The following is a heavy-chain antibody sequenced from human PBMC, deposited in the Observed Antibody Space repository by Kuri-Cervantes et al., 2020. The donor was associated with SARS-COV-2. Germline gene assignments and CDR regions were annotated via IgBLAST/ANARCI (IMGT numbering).Heavy chain of an antibody. CDR3: GRGEGVRGLMVLFQCRGAGPLDF. J-gene: IGHJ4*02. D-gene: IGHD3-10*01. V-gene: IGHV1-2*04. CDR2: INPNSGGT. Sequence: ASVKVSCKASGYTFTGYYMHWVRQAPGQGLEWMGWINPNSGGTNYAQKFQGWVAMTRDTSFSTAYMELSRMRSADTAVYYWGRGEGVRGLMVLFQCRGAGPLDFWGQGTLVTVSS. CDR1: GYTFTGYY.